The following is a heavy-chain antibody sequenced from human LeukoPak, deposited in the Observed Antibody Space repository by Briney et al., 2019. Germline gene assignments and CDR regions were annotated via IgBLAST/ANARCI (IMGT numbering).Heavy chain of an antibody. V-gene: IGHV7-4-1*02. D-gene: IGHD3-22*01. CDR3: ARDCLSLLEGQYYYDSSGFNWFDP. CDR2: INTNTGNP. Sequence: GASVKVSCKASGYTFTSYAMNWVRQAPGQGLEWMGWINTNTGNPTYAQGFTGRFVFSLDTSVSTAYLQISSLKAEDTAVYYCARDCLSLLEGQYYYDSSGFNWFDPWGQGTLVTVSS. J-gene: IGHJ5*02. CDR1: GYTFTSYA.